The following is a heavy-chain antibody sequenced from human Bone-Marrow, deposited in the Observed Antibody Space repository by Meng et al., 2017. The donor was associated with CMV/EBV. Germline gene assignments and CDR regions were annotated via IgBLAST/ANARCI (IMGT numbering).Heavy chain of an antibody. D-gene: IGHD3-3*01. Sequence: SCKASGGTFSSYAMNWVRQAPGKGLEWVSSISSSSSYIYYADSVKGRFTISRDNAKNSLYLQMNSLRAEDTAVYYCAREDTIFGVVIGAFDIWGQGTMVTGSS. CDR1: GGTFSSYA. J-gene: IGHJ3*02. CDR2: ISSSSSYI. V-gene: IGHV3-21*01. CDR3: AREDTIFGVVIGAFDI.